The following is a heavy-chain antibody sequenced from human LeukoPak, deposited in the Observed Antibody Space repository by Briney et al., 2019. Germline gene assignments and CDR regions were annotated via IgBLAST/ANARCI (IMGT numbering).Heavy chain of an antibody. D-gene: IGHD6-19*01. CDR3: AKNSEWLGSYHRYYMDV. V-gene: IGHV4-39*07. CDR2: IYYSGST. Sequence: SETLSLTCTVSGGSISSSSYYWGWIRQPPGKGLEWIGSIYYSGSTYYNPSLKSRVTISVDTSKNQFSLKLSSVTAADTAVYYCAKNSEWLGSYHRYYMDVWGKGTTVTVSS. J-gene: IGHJ6*03. CDR1: GGSISSSSYY.